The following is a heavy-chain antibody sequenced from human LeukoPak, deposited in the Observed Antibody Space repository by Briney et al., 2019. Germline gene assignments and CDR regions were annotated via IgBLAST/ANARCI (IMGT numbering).Heavy chain of an antibody. CDR1: GFTFSTYG. Sequence: PGGSLRLSCAASGFTFSTYGMHWVRQAPGKGLEWVAVVRYDGSNIHYVDSVKGRFTISRDNSKSTLYLQMNSLTAEDTAVYYCARGGYSGTYYFDYWGQGTLVTVSS. D-gene: IGHD1-26*01. CDR3: ARGGYSGTYYFDY. V-gene: IGHV3-33*01. J-gene: IGHJ4*02. CDR2: VRYDGSNI.